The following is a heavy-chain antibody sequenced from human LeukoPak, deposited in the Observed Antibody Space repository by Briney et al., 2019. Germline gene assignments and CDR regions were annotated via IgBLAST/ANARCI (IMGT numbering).Heavy chain of an antibody. J-gene: IGHJ4*02. CDR3: AKDGVSTVTTYYFGY. CDR2: ISGSGGST. Sequence: PGASLRLSCAASGFTFSSYAMSWVRQAPGKGLEWVSAISGSGGSTYYADSVKGRFTISRDNSKNTLYLQMNSLRAEDTAVYYCAKDGVSTVTTYYFGYWGQGTLVTVSS. V-gene: IGHV3-23*01. CDR1: GFTFSSYA. D-gene: IGHD4-17*01.